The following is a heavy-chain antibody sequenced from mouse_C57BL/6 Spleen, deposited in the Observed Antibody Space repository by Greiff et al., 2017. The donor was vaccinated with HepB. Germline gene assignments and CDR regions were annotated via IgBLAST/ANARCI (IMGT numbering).Heavy chain of an antibody. Sequence: QVQLQQPGAELVRPGSSVKLSCKASGYTFTSYWMHWVKQRPIQGLEWIGNIDPSDSETHYNQKFKDKATLTVDKSSSTAYLQLSSLTSEDSAVYYCGRSEGQGCAYWGQGTLVTVAA. CDR1: GYTFTSYW. CDR2: IDPSDSET. D-gene: IGHD3-2*02. V-gene: IGHV1-52*01. CDR3: GRSEGQGCAY. J-gene: IGHJ3*01.